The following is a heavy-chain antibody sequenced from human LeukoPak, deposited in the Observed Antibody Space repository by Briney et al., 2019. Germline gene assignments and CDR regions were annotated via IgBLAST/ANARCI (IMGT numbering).Heavy chain of an antibody. V-gene: IGHV1-69*04. CDR3: AREQGYYYDSSGYCFDY. Sequence: SVKVSCKASGGTFSSYAISWVRQAPGQGLEWMGRIIPIFGIANYAQKFQGRVTITADKSTSTAYMELSSLRAEDTAVYYCAREQGYYYDSSGYCFDYWGQGTLVTVSS. CDR1: GGTFSSYA. D-gene: IGHD3-22*01. CDR2: IIPIFGIA. J-gene: IGHJ4*02.